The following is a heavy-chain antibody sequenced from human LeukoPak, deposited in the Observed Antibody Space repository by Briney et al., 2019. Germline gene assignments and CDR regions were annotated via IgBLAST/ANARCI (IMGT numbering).Heavy chain of an antibody. D-gene: IGHD2-21*02. Sequence: PGGSLRLSCVASGFNFSHYDMHWVRQAPGKGLDWVAFIHIDGSNKYYAVSVKGRFTISRDNSKNTLYLQMNSLRTEDTAVYYCAKGDTSWGLGTLVTVTS. CDR1: GFNFSHYD. CDR3: AKGDTS. J-gene: IGHJ5*02. V-gene: IGHV3-30*02. CDR2: IHIDGSNK.